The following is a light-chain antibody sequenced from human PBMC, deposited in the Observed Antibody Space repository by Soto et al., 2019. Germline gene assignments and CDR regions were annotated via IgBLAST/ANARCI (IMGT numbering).Light chain of an antibody. CDR2: KAS. Sequence: DIQMTQSPSTLSASVGDRVTITCRASQSVSSWLAWYQQKPGEVPKLLIYKASSLESGVPSRFSGSGSGTEFILTISSLQPDDFVTYYCQQYSRNPLTFGGGTKLEI. CDR1: QSVSSW. CDR3: QQYSRNPLT. J-gene: IGKJ4*01. V-gene: IGKV1-5*03.